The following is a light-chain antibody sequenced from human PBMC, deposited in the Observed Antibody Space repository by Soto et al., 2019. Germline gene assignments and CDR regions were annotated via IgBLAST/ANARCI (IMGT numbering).Light chain of an antibody. CDR3: QQYSNSPIT. Sequence: DIVMTQSPNSLAVSLGERATINCRSSQSILYSPNNKNYLAWYQQKPGQPPKMLIYWASTRESGVPDRFSGSGSGTDFTLTISSLQTEDVAIYYCQQYSNSPITFGQGTRLEIK. CDR1: QSILYSPNNKNY. CDR2: WAS. J-gene: IGKJ5*01. V-gene: IGKV4-1*01.